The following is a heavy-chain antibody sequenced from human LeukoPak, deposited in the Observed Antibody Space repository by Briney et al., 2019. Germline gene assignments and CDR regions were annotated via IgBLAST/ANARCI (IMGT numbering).Heavy chain of an antibody. V-gene: IGHV3-33*01. CDR2: IWYDGSNK. J-gene: IGHJ3*02. CDR1: GFTFSSYG. D-gene: IGHD3-16*01. Sequence: GGSLRLSCAASGFTFSSYGMHWVRQAPGKGLEWVAVIWYDGSNKYYADSVKGRFTISRDNSKNTLYLQMNSLRAEDTAVYYCARVAPTFTSTLGAFDIWGQGTMVTVSS. CDR3: ARVAPTFTSTLGAFDI.